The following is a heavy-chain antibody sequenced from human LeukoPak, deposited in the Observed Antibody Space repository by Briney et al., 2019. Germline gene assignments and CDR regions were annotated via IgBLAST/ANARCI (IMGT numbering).Heavy chain of an antibody. V-gene: IGHV1-2*06. CDR2: INPDSGGT. CDR1: GYTFTGYY. Sequence: ASVKVSCKAPGYTFTGYYMHWVRQAPGRGLEWMGRINPDSGGTNYAQKFQGRVTMTRDTSISTAYMELSRLRSDDTAVYYCARAWRISGSYSGFAYWGQGTLVTVSS. CDR3: ARAWRISGSYSGFAY. J-gene: IGHJ4*02. D-gene: IGHD1-26*01.